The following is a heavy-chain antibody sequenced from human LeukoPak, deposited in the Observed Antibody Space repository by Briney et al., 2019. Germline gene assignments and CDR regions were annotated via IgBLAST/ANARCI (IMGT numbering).Heavy chain of an antibody. Sequence: ASVKVSCKASGGTFSNNAMGWVRQAPGQGLEWMGGIIPTFGTTNYVQKFLGRVTITADVSTSTVYMELSSLNSEVTAMYYCARHPDYFDGSGYYFWNWFDPWGQGTLVTVSS. CDR2: IIPTFGTT. CDR3: ARHPDYFDGSGYYFWNWFDP. CDR1: GGTFSNNA. D-gene: IGHD3-22*01. J-gene: IGHJ5*02. V-gene: IGHV1-69*13.